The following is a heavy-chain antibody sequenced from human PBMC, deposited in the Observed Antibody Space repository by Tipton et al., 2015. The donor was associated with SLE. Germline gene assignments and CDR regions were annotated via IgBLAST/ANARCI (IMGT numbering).Heavy chain of an antibody. D-gene: IGHD2/OR15-2a*01. CDR3: AKGEDFLGLNYFDY. CDR1: GFTFDDYT. CDR2: ISWNGGST. J-gene: IGHJ4*02. Sequence: SLRLSCAASGFTFDDYTMHWVRQAPGKGLEWVSLISWNGGSTYYADSVKGRFTISRDNSKKSLYLQMNSLRTEDTALYYCAKGEDFLGLNYFDYWGQGTLVTVSS. V-gene: IGHV3-43*01.